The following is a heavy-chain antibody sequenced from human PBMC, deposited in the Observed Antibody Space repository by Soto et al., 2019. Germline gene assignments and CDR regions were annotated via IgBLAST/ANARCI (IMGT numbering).Heavy chain of an antibody. V-gene: IGHV4-59*01. CDR3: ARVGDSGGY. Sequence: TSETLSLACTVSCGSIINYYWSWVRQPPGKGLEWIGYIYYSGSPNYNPSLKTRVTISVDTSKNQFSLKLTSVTAADTAVYYCARVGDSGGYWGQGTLVTVSS. J-gene: IGHJ4*02. CDR2: IYYSGSP. CDR1: CGSIINYY. D-gene: IGHD3-10*01.